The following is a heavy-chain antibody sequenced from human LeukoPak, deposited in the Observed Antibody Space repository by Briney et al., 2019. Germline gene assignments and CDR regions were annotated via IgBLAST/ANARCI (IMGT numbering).Heavy chain of an antibody. D-gene: IGHD6-19*01. CDR1: GFTFSSYS. J-gene: IGHJ4*02. V-gene: IGHV3-30*02. CDR3: ANFLGDPNGYSSSLGDY. CDR2: IGYDGSNK. Sequence: QPGGSLRLSCAASGFTFSSYSMNWVRQAPGKGLERVAFIGYDGSNKYYADSVKGRFTISRDNSKNTLYLQMNSLRAEDTAVYYCANFLGDPNGYSSSLGDYCGQGTLVTVSS.